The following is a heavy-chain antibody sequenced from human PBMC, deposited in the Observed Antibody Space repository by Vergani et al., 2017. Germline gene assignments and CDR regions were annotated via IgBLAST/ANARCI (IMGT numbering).Heavy chain of an antibody. Sequence: EVQLVQSGAEVKKPGESLRISCKGSGYSFTSYWISWVRQMPGKGLEWMGRIDPTDSYTNYSPSFQGHVTIPADKSTSTAYLQWSSLEASDTAMYYCAVATAAGTFPATTNWFDPWGQGTLVTVSS. D-gene: IGHD6-13*01. V-gene: IGHV5-10-1*03. J-gene: IGHJ5*02. CDR2: IDPTDSYT. CDR3: AVATAAGTFPATTNWFDP. CDR1: GYSFTSYW.